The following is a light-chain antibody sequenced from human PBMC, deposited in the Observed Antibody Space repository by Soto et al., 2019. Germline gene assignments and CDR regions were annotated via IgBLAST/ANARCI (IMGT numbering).Light chain of an antibody. J-gene: IGKJ4*01. Sequence: DIQMTQSPSSLSASVGDRVTITCRASQSISSYLNWYQQKPGKAPKLLIYAASSLQSEVPSRFSGSGSGTDFTLTISSLQPEDFATYFCQQSYSNSVTFGGGTNVEIK. CDR2: AAS. V-gene: IGKV1-39*01. CDR1: QSISSY. CDR3: QQSYSNSVT.